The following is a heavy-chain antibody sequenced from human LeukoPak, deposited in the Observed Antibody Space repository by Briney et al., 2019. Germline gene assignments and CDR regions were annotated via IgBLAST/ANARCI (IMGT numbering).Heavy chain of an antibody. V-gene: IGHV3-9*01. D-gene: IGHD6-19*01. CDR2: ISWNSGNI. CDR1: GFTFDDYA. J-gene: IGHJ4*02. CDR3: AKGYSSGWYDY. Sequence: PGGSLRPSCAASGFTFDDYAMHWVRQVPGKGLEWVSGISWNSGNIGYADSVKGRFTISRDNAKNALYLQMNSLRAEDTALYYCAKGYSSGWYDYWGQGTLVTVSS.